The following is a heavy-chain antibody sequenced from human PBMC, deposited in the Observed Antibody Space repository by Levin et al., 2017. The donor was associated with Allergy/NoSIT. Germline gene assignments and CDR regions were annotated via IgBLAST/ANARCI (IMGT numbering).Heavy chain of an antibody. CDR2: ISSSSSTI. CDR1: GFTFSSYS. J-gene: IGHJ4*02. Sequence: GESLKISCAASGFTFSSYSMNWVRQAPGKGLEWVSYISSSSSTIYYADSVKGRFTISRDNAKNSLYLQMNSLRDEDTAVYYCARAGARWSGYFFGSYDYWGQGTLVTVSS. V-gene: IGHV3-48*02. CDR3: ARAGARWSGYFFGSYDY. D-gene: IGHD3-3*01.